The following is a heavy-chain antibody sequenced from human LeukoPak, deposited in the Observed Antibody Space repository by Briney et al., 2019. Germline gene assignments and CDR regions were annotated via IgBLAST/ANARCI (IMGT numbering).Heavy chain of an antibody. Sequence: ASETLSLTCTVSGGSISAYYWSWIRQPPGKGLEWIGYIYYSGSTDYNPSLKRRVTISLDTSKNQFSLKLNSVTAADTAVYYCARTIAAAGSWADYWGQGTLVTVSS. CDR1: GGSISAYY. CDR2: IYYSGST. CDR3: ARTIAAAGSWADY. D-gene: IGHD6-13*01. V-gene: IGHV4-59*08. J-gene: IGHJ4*02.